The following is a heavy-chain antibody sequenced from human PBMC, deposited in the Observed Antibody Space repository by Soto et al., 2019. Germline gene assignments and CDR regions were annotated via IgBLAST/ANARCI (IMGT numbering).Heavy chain of an antibody. Sequence: SETLSLTCTVSGGSISSYYWGWVRQPPGKGLDWIGNIYYSGSTFYNPSLRSRVTLSVDTSKNQFSLRLNSVTVADTAVYFCAGFVVPASRNSDFDYWGQGTLVTVSS. CDR1: GGSISSYY. J-gene: IGHJ4*02. D-gene: IGHD2-15*01. CDR2: IYYSGST. CDR3: AGFVVPASRNSDFDY. V-gene: IGHV4-59*04.